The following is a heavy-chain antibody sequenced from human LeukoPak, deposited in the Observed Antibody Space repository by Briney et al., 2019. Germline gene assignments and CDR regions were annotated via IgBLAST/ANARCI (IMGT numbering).Heavy chain of an antibody. CDR3: ARGPFGSGNYYHYYYMDV. D-gene: IGHD3-10*01. CDR1: GYSISNGQY. CDR2: VYGSGST. Sequence: PSETLSLTCSVSGYSISNGQYWGWIRQPPGKGLEWSGSVYGSGSTYYNTSLKSRVTISVDTAKNQFSLSLNYVTVADTAVYFCARGPFGSGNYYHYYYMDVWGKGTTVTVSS. V-gene: IGHV4-38-2*02. J-gene: IGHJ6*03.